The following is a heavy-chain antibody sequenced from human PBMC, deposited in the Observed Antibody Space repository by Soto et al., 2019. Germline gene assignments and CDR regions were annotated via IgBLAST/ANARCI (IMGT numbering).Heavy chain of an antibody. D-gene: IGHD2-21*01. CDR3: ASARQYYYCEFDP. J-gene: IGHJ5*02. V-gene: IGHV4-31*02. CDR2: ISHSGRT. Sequence: WTWLRQHPVKGLEWIGYISHSGRTYSNPSLTRRLTISLDTSENQFSLKLTSVTAADTAMYYCASARQYYYCEFDPWGQGTLVTVSS.